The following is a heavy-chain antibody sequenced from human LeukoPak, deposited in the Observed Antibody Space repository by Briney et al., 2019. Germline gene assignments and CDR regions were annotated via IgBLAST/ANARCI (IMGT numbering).Heavy chain of an antibody. J-gene: IGHJ4*02. CDR1: GFTFSSYG. V-gene: IGHV3-30*03. Sequence: GGSLRLSCAASGFTFSSYGMHWVRQAPGKGLEWVAVISYDGSNKYYADSVKGRFTISRDNSKNTLYLQMNSLRAEDTAVYYCARGLRDGYNLNGDYWGQGTLVTVSS. CDR3: ARGLRDGYNLNGDY. CDR2: ISYDGSNK. D-gene: IGHD5-24*01.